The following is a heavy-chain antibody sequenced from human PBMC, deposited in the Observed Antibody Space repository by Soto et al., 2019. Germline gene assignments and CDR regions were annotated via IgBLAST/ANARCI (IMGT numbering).Heavy chain of an antibody. J-gene: IGHJ4*01. CDR3: ARDTGYTFGSLNY. CDR2: MKAGFGKT. CDR1: GYPFTDYA. Sequence: HVELVQSGADVKKPGASVTISCKASGYPFTDYALHWVRQAPGQRLEWLGRMKAGFGKTLYSQKFQGRITITRDTSASTAYMELNSLKSEDTAIYYCARDTGYTFGSLNYWGPGTLVTVSS. D-gene: IGHD5-18*01. V-gene: IGHV1-3*01.